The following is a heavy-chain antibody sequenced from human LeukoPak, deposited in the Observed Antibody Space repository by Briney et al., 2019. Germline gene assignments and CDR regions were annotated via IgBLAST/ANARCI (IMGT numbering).Heavy chain of an antibody. CDR2: INPNSGGT. Sequence: ASLKVSSKASGYTFTRYYMHWVRQAPGQGLECMGWINPNSGGTNYAQKFQGRVTMTRDTSISTAYMGLSRLRSDDTAVYYCARGTRRWYLFDYWGQGTLVTVSS. CDR3: ARGTRRWYLFDY. CDR1: GYTFTRYY. V-gene: IGHV1-2*02. J-gene: IGHJ4*02. D-gene: IGHD4-23*01.